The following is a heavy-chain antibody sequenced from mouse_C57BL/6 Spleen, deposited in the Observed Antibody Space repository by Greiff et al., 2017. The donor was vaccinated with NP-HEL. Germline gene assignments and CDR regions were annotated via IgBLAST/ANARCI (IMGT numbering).Heavy chain of an antibody. CDR1: GFTFSDYG. V-gene: IGHV5-17*01. D-gene: IGHD1-1*01. J-gene: IGHJ4*01. CDR3: ARDGATVPSYAMDY. CDR2: ISSGSSTI. Sequence: EVQVVESGGGLVKPGGSLKLSCAASGFTFSDYGMHWVRQAPEKGLEWVAYISSGSSTIYYADTVKGRFTISRDNAKNTLFLQMTSLRSEDTAMYYCARDGATVPSYAMDYWGQGTSVTVSS.